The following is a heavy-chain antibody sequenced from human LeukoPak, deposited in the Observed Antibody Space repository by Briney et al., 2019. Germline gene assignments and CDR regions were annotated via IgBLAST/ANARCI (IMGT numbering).Heavy chain of an antibody. Sequence: GGSLRLSCAASGFTFSSYGMSWVRQAPGKGLEWVSAISGSGGSTYYADSVKGRFTISRDNSKNTLCLQMNSLRAEDTAVYYCAKDHIIGYYYDSSGYEDYWGQGTLVTVSS. D-gene: IGHD3-22*01. J-gene: IGHJ4*02. CDR3: AKDHIIGYYYDSSGYEDY. CDR2: ISGSGGST. CDR1: GFTFSSYG. V-gene: IGHV3-23*01.